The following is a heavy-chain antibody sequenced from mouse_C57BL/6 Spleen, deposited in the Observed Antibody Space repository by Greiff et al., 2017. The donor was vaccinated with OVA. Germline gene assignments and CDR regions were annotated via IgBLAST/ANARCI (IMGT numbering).Heavy chain of an antibody. CDR2: ISYDGSN. D-gene: IGHD2-10*01. J-gene: IGHJ2*01. CDR1: GYSITSGYY. V-gene: IGHV3-6*01. Sequence: EVQLQESGPGLVKPSQSLSLTCSVTGYSITSGYYWNWIRQFPGNKLEWMGYISYDGSNNYNPSLKNRISITRDTSKNQFFLKLNSVTTEDTATYYCARGSYRYYFDYWGQGTTLTVSS. CDR3: ARGSYRYYFDY.